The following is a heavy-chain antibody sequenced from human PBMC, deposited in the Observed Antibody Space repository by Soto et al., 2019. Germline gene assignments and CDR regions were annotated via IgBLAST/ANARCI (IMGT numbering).Heavy chain of an antibody. CDR3: ARDRGDSSGYYYDAFDI. CDR1: GGTFSSYA. CDR2: IIPIFGTA. J-gene: IGHJ3*02. V-gene: IGHV1-69*13. Sequence: GASVKFSCKASGGTFSSYAISWVRQAPGQGLEWMGGIIPIFGTANYAQKFQGRVTITADESTSTAYMELSSLRSEDTAVYYCARDRGDSSGYYYDAFDIWGQGTMVTVSS. D-gene: IGHD3-22*01.